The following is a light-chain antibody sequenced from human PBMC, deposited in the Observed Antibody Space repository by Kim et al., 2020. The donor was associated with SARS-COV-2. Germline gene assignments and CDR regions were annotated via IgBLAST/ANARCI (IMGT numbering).Light chain of an antibody. CDR3: SAWDSSVSAWV. CDR1: SNDVGYQG. CDR2: RNN. V-gene: IGLV10-54*01. Sequence: RQTATLTCTGNSNDVGYQGAAWLQQHQGHPPKLLSCRNNNRPSGISERFSASRSGNTASLTITGLQPEDEADYYCSAWDSSVSAWVFGGGTQLTVL. J-gene: IGLJ3*02.